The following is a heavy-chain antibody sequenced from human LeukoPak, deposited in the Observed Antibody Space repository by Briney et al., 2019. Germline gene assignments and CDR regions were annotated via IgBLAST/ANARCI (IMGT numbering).Heavy chain of an antibody. CDR1: GYTFTDYY. D-gene: IGHD3-9*01. CDR2: INPNSGGT. CDR3: ARDQAALRYSSHAFDI. V-gene: IGHV1-2*02. J-gene: IGHJ3*02. Sequence: EASMKVSCKASGYTFTDYYMHWVRQAPGQGLEWMGWINPNSGGTNYAQNFQGRVTMTRDTSISTAYMELSRLRSDDTAVYYCARDQAALRYSSHAFDIWGQGTMVTVSS.